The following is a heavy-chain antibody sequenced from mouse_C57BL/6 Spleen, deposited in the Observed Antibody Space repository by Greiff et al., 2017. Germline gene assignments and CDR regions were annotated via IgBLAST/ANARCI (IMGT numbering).Heavy chain of an antibody. J-gene: IGHJ1*03. CDR3: ARDYGSRENWYFEV. V-gene: IGHV1-82*01. D-gene: IGHD1-1*01. CDR2: IYPGDGDT. Sequence: QVQLQQSGPELVKPGASVKISCKASGYAFSSSWMNWVKQRPGKGLEWIGRIYPGDGDTNYNGKFKGKATLTADKSSSTAYMQLSSLTSEDSAVYFCARDYGSRENWYFEVWGTGTTVTVSS. CDR1: GYAFSSSW.